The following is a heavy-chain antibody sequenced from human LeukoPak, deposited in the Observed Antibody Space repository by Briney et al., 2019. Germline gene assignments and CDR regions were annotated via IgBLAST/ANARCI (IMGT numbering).Heavy chain of an antibody. CDR2: ISGSGGST. J-gene: IGHJ4*02. CDR3: AKPAGAMTTVTYYFDY. CDR1: GFTFSSYA. D-gene: IGHD4-17*01. Sequence: GASLRLSCAASGFTFSSYAMSWVRQAPGKGLEWVSAISGSGGSTYYADSVKGRFTISRDNSKNTLCLQMNSLRAEDTAVYYCAKPAGAMTTVTYYFDYWGQGTLVTVSS. V-gene: IGHV3-23*01.